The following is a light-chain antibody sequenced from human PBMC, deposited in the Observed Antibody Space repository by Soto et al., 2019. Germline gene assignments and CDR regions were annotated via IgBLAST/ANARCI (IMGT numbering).Light chain of an antibody. CDR2: DDS. V-gene: IGLV3-21*02. Sequence: SYELTQPPSMSVAPGQTATITCGGNNIGSKSVQWYQQKSGQAPLLVVYDDSDRPSGIPERFSGSNSGNTATLTISRVEAEDEADYSCQVWDSGPDHVIFGGGTKLTVL. CDR3: QVWDSGPDHVI. J-gene: IGLJ2*01. CDR1: NIGSKS.